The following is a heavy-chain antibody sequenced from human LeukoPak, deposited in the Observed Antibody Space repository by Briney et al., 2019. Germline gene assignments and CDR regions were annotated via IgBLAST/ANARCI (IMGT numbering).Heavy chain of an antibody. CDR1: GFTFSSYG. Sequence: GGSLRLSCAASGFTFSSYGMHWVRQAPGKGLEWVAVIWYDGSNKYYADSVKGRFTISRDNSKNTLYLQMNSLRAEDTAVYYCARGNYDSSGYYSSNWFDPWGQGTLVTVSS. D-gene: IGHD3-22*01. CDR3: ARGNYDSSGYYSSNWFDP. CDR2: IWYDGSNK. J-gene: IGHJ5*02. V-gene: IGHV3-33*08.